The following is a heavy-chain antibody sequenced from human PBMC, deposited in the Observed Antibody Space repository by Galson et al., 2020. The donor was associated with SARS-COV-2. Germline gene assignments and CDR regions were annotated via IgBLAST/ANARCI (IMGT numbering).Heavy chain of an antibody. J-gene: IGHJ4*02. D-gene: IGHD5-18*01. CDR2: IYYSGST. CDR1: GGSISSSDYF. V-gene: IGHV4-39*07. CDR3: ARGRRESWIQLWVRGAFDY. Sequence: SETLSLTCTVSGGSISSSDYFWAWIRQPPGKGLEWIGNIYYSGSTFYYNPSLKSRVTISVDTSKNQFSLKLSSVTAADTAVYYCARGRRESWIQLWVRGAFDYWGQGTLVTVSS.